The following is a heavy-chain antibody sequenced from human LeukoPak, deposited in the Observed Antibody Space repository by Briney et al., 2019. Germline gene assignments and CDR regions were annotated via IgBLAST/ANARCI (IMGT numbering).Heavy chain of an antibody. Sequence: PGGSLRLSCAASGFTFGSYAMSWVRQAPGKGLEWVSAISGSGGSTYYADSVKGRFTISRDNSKNTLYLQMNSLRAADTALYYCAKSGTSSPPRDAFDFWGQGTMVTVS. CDR2: ISGSGGST. CDR1: GFTFGSYA. CDR3: AKSGTSSPPRDAFDF. J-gene: IGHJ3*01. V-gene: IGHV3-23*01. D-gene: IGHD3-10*01.